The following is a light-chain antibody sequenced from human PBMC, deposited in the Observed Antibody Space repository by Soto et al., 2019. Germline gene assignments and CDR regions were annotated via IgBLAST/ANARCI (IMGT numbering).Light chain of an antibody. V-gene: IGKV3-20*01. CDR3: QQYGSSWT. CDR2: GAS. CDR1: RGVSANY. Sequence: ENLLLQSPGTLSLSPGAGSPLSCRASRGVSANYLAWHQQKPGQPPTLLIYGASIRAAGIPDRFSGSGSGTDFTLTISRLEPDDFAVYYCQQYGSSWTFGQGTKVDIK. J-gene: IGKJ1*01.